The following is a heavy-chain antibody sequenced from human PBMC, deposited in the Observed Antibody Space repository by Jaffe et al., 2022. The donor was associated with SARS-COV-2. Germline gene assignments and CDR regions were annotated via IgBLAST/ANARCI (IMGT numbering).Heavy chain of an antibody. CDR2: ISSSSSYI. D-gene: IGHD5-12*01. V-gene: IGHV3-21*01. CDR1: GFTFSSYS. CDR3: ARDESGYDHLIDY. J-gene: IGHJ4*02. Sequence: EVQLVESGGGLVKPGGSLRLSCAASGFTFSSYSMNWVRQAPGKGLEWVSSISSSSSYIYYADSVKGRFTISRDNAKNSLYLQMNSLRAEDTAVYYCARDESGYDHLIDYWGQGTLVTVSS.